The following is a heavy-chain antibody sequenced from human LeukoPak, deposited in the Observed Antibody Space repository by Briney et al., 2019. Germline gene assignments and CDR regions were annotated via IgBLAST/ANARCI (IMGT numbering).Heavy chain of an antibody. CDR2: IRYDGSNK. V-gene: IGHV3-30*02. Sequence: PGGSLRLSCAASGFTFSSYGMHWVRQAPGKGLEWVAFIRYDGSNKYYADSVKGRFTISRDNSKNTLYLQMNSLRAEDTAVYYCAKDLKGYGSGRNRVDYWGQGTLVTVSS. D-gene: IGHD3-10*01. CDR1: GFTFSSYG. CDR3: AKDLKGYGSGRNRVDY. J-gene: IGHJ4*02.